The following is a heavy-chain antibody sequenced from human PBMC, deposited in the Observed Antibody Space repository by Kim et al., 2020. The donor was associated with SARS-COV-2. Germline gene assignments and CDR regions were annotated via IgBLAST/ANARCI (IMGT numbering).Heavy chain of an antibody. J-gene: IGHJ4*02. CDR3: AKNRYNYDNPRAY. V-gene: IGHV3-23*01. Sequence: YADSVKGRFTISRDNSKNTLCLQMSSLRAEDTAVYYCAKNRYNYDNPRAYWGQGTLVTVSS. D-gene: IGHD5-18*01.